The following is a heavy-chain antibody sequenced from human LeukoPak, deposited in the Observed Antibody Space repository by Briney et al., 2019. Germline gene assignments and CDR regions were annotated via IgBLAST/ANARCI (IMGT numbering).Heavy chain of an antibody. V-gene: IGHV3-53*03. D-gene: IGHD5-24*01. Sequence: GGSLRLSCAASGFSVSGTYMSWVRQPPGKRLEWVSVIYSDSNTNYADSVKGRFTISRDNSKNILYLQLNSLRAEDTAVYYCVRVSEDGYYFDYWAREPWSPSPQ. J-gene: IGHJ4*02. CDR1: GFSVSGTY. CDR3: VRVSEDGYYFDY. CDR2: IYSDSNT.